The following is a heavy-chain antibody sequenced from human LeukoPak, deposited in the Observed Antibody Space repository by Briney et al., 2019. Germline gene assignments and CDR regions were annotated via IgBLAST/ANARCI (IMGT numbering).Heavy chain of an antibody. J-gene: IGHJ4*02. CDR3: ARGKGDYEEMVPFDY. CDR2: VYYSGST. V-gene: IGHV4-59*08. CDR1: DGSLSGHY. D-gene: IGHD3-16*01. Sequence: SETLSLTCTVSDGSLSGHYWSWIRQPPGKGLESIGFVYYSGSTKYNPSLKSRVTISVDTSKNQFSLKLSSVTAADTAVYYCARGKGDYEEMVPFDYWGQGTLVTVSS.